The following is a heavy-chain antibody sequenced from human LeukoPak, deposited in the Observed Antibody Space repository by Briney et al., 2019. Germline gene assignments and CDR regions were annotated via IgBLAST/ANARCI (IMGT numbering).Heavy chain of an antibody. CDR1: GGSFSGYY. J-gene: IGHJ4*02. D-gene: IGHD4-17*01. CDR3: ARDPRGSYGDYVVL. V-gene: IGHV4-34*01. Sequence: SETLSLTCAVYGGSFSGYYWGWIRQPPGKGLEWIGSIYYSGSTYYNPSLKSRVTISVDTSKNQFSLKLSSVTAADTAVYYCARDPRGSYGDYVVLWGQGTLVTVSS. CDR2: IYYSGST.